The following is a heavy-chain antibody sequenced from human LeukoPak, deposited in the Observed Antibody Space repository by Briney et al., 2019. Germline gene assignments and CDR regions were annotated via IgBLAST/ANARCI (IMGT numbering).Heavy chain of an antibody. CDR1: GFXFSSFE. CDR3: AREPGTNFDY. J-gene: IGHJ4*02. Sequence: PGGSLRLSCAASGFXFSSFEMNWVRQAPGKGLEWLSYISSSGSTIFYADSVKGRFTISRDNAKNSLYLQMNSLRVEDTAVYYCAREPGTNFDYWGQGTLVTVSS. V-gene: IGHV3-48*03. CDR2: ISSSGSTI.